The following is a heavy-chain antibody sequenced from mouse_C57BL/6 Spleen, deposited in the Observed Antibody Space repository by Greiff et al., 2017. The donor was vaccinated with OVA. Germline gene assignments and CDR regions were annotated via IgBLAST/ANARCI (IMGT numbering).Heavy chain of an antibody. J-gene: IGHJ3*01. CDR3: ARGDDYGFAD. V-gene: IGHV1-4*01. CDR2: INPSSGYT. CDR1: GYTFTSYT. D-gene: IGHD2-4*01. Sequence: QVQLQQSGAELARPGDSVKMSCKASGYTFTSYTMHWVKQRPGQGLEWIGYINPSSGYTKYNQKFKDKATLTADKSSSTAYMQLSSLTSEDSAVYYCARGDDYGFADWGQGTLVTVSA.